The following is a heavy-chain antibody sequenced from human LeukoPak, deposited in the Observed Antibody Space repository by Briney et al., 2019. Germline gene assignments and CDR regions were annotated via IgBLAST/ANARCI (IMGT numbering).Heavy chain of an antibody. Sequence: SETLSLTCCVSGFSIGTGYSWGWIRQPPGKGLEWIGTIYHRGNTYYNPSLMSRVTISLDTSKNQFSLRLTSVTAADTALYYCAREVESWFGDLLCYFDSWGQGTQVTVSS. V-gene: IGHV4-38-2*02. CDR3: AREVESWFGDLLCYFDS. CDR2: IYHRGNT. D-gene: IGHD3-10*01. CDR1: GFSIGTGYS. J-gene: IGHJ4*02.